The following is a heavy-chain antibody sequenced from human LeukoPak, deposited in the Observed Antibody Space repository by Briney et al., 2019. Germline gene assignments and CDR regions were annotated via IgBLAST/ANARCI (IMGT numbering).Heavy chain of an antibody. Sequence: VASVKVSCKASGGTFSSYAISWVRQAPGQGLEWMGGIIPIFGTANYAQKFQGRVTITADESTSTAYMELGSLRSEDTAVYYCARGFRAARAVGAFDYWGQGTLVTVSS. CDR3: ARGFRAARAVGAFDY. CDR2: IIPIFGTA. CDR1: GGTFSSYA. V-gene: IGHV1-69*13. J-gene: IGHJ4*02. D-gene: IGHD6-6*01.